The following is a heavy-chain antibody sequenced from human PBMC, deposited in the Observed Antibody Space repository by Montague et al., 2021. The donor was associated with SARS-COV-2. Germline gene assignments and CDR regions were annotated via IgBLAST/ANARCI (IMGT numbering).Heavy chain of an antibody. D-gene: IGHD3-10*01. V-gene: IGHV4-31*03. Sequence: TLPLTCTVSGGSISSGGYYWSWIRQHPGKGLEWIGYIYYSGSTYYNPSLKSRVTISVDTSKNQFSLKLSSVTAADTAVYYCARVDNLVQGVLPAEDAFGIWGQGTMVTVSS. CDR1: GGSISSGGYY. CDR2: IYYSGST. CDR3: ARVDNLVQGVLPAEDAFGI. J-gene: IGHJ3*02.